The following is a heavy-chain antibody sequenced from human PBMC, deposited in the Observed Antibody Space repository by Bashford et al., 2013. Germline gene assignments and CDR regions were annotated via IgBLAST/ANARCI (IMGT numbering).Heavy chain of an antibody. J-gene: IGHJ6*02. CDR2: IKSKPDGGTT. Sequence: VRQAPGKGLEWVGRIKSKPDGGTTDYAASVKGRITISTDDSKNTLYLQMNSLKTEDTAVYYCTPEPGYYRMDVWGQGTTVTVSS. D-gene: IGHD3-10*01. V-gene: IGHV3-15*01. CDR3: TPEPGYYRMDV.